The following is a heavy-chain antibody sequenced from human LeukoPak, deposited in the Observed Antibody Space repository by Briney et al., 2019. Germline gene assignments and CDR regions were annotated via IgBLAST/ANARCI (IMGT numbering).Heavy chain of an antibody. CDR3: ARARLRFLEWYYWYFDL. V-gene: IGHV4-61*02. J-gene: IGHJ2*01. CDR1: GGSISSGSYY. Sequence: PSETLSLTCTVSGGSISSGSYYWSWIRQPAGKGLEWIGRIYTSGSTNYNPSLKSRVTISVDTSKNQFSLKLSSVTAADTAVYYCARARLRFLEWYYWYFDLWGRGTLVTVSS. D-gene: IGHD3-3*01. CDR2: IYTSGST.